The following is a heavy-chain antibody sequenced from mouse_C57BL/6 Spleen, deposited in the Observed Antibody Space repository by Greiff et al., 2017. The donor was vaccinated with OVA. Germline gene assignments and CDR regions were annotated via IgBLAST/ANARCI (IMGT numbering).Heavy chain of an antibody. CDR2: ISYDGSN. CDR1: GYSITSGYY. CDR3: ARYYDYDAYYFDY. D-gene: IGHD2-4*01. Sequence: DVKLVESGPGLVKPSQSLSLTCSVTGYSITSGYYWNWIRQFPGNKLEWMGYISYDGSNNYNPSLKNRISITRDTSKNQFFLKLNSVTTEDTATYYCARYYDYDAYYFDYWGQGTTLTVSS. J-gene: IGHJ2*01. V-gene: IGHV3-6*01.